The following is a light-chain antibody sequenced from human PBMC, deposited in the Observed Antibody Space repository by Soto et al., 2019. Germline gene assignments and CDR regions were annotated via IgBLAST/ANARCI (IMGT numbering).Light chain of an antibody. CDR1: DKMSRY. CDR2: AAS. CDR3: QQSYSTPRT. Sequence: DIQLIQSPSSLSASVGDRVTITCRANDKMSRYSNWYQQKPGKAPKLLIYAASNLQSGVPSRFSGSGSGADFILTISSLQPEDSATYYCQQSYSTPRTFGQGTKVEVK. V-gene: IGKV1-39*01. J-gene: IGKJ1*01.